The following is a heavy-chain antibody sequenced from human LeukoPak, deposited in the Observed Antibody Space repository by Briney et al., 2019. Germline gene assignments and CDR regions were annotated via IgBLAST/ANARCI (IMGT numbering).Heavy chain of an antibody. CDR3: AKDLNPIRFLEWQPSGMDV. J-gene: IGHJ6*02. V-gene: IGHV3-30*02. D-gene: IGHD3-3*01. CDR1: GFTFSTYG. CDR2: IWNDGSNK. Sequence: GGSLRLSCAASGFTFSTYGMHWVRQAPDKGLEWVAVIWNDGSNKYYADSVKGRFTISRDNSKNTLYLQMNSLRAEDTAVYYCAKDLNPIRFLEWQPSGMDVWGQGTTVTVSS.